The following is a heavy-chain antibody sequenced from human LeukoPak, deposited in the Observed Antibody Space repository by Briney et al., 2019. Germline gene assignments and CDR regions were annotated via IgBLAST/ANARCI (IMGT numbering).Heavy chain of an antibody. D-gene: IGHD3-22*01. CDR1: GGTFSSYA. CDR2: IIPIFGTA. J-gene: IGHJ4*02. CDR3: YYRVSSGYLT. V-gene: IGHV1-69*13. Sequence: SVKVSCKASGGTFSSYAISWVRQAPGQGLEWMGGIIPIFGTANYAQKFQGRVTITADESTSTAYMELSSLRSEDTAVYYCYYRVSSGYLTWGQGTLVAVSS.